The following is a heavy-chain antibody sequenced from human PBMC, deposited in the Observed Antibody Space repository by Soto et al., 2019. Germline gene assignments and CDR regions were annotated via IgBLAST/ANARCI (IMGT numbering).Heavy chain of an antibody. CDR1: GFSFGSSA. CDR3: AKDHGSCSGDNCYSRRANSYGLDV. J-gene: IGHJ6*02. Sequence: GGSLRLSSAASGFSFGSSAITWVRQTSGKVLEWVSAVSATGGSTYYADSVRGRFTISRDNSKYTLYLQMISLRAEDTAIYYCAKDHGSCSGDNCYSRRANSYGLDVWGQGTTVTVSS. CDR2: VSATGGST. V-gene: IGHV3-23*01. D-gene: IGHD2-15*01.